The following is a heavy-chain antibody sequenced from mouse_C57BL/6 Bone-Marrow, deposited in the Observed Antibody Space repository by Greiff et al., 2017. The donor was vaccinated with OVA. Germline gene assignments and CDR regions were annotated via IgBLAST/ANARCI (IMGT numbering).Heavy chain of an antibody. Sequence: VKLQQSGAELVRPGASVTLSCKASGYTFTDYEMHWVKQTPVHGLEWIGAIDPETGGTAYNQKFKGKAILTADKSSSTAYMELRSLTSEDSAVYYCTRCYSNYNYYAMDYWGQGTSVTVSS. CDR3: TRCYSNYNYYAMDY. CDR2: IDPETGGT. J-gene: IGHJ4*01. CDR1: GYTFTDYE. D-gene: IGHD2-5*01. V-gene: IGHV1-15*01.